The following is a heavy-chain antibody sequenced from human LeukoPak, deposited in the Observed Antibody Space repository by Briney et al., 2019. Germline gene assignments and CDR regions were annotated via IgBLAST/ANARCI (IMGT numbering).Heavy chain of an antibody. Sequence: GGSLRLSCAASGFTVSSNYMSWVRQAPGKGLEWVSVIYSGGSTYYADSVKGRFTISRDNSKNTLYLQRNSLRAEDTAVYYCARDRYCSGGSCYEDAFDIWGQGTMVTVSS. CDR3: ARDRYCSGGSCYEDAFDI. V-gene: IGHV3-53*01. J-gene: IGHJ3*02. CDR2: IYSGGST. CDR1: GFTVSSNY. D-gene: IGHD2-15*01.